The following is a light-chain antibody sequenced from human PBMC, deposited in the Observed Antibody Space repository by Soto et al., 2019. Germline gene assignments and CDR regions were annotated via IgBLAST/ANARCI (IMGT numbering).Light chain of an antibody. CDR1: SSNIGAGYD. V-gene: IGLV1-40*01. J-gene: IGLJ7*01. CDR3: QSYDISLSSPV. CDR2: GNI. Sequence: QSVLTQPPSVSGAPGQRVTISCTGSSSNIGAGYDVHWYQQLPGTAPKLLIYGNINRPSGVPDRFSGSKSGTSASLAITGLQAEDEADYYCQSYDISLSSPVFGGGTQLTVL.